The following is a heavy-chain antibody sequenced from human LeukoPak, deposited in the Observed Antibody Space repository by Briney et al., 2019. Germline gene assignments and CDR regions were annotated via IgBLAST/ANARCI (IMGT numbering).Heavy chain of an antibody. CDR1: GFTFSSYS. J-gene: IGHJ4*02. D-gene: IGHD3-22*01. Sequence: GGSLRLSCAASGFTFSSYSMNWVRQAPGKGLEWVSSISSSSSYIYYADSVKGRFTISRDNAKNSLYLQMNSLRAEDTAVYYCARDAPRGYYDSSGYAPGGYWGQGTLVTVSS. CDR3: ARDAPRGYYDSSGYAPGGY. CDR2: ISSSSSYI. V-gene: IGHV3-21*01.